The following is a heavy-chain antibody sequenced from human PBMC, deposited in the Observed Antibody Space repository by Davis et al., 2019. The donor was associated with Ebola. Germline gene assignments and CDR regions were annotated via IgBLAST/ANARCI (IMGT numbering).Heavy chain of an antibody. CDR3: ARAPNGGRDGMDV. CDR2: IYSGGST. V-gene: IGHV3-66*01. J-gene: IGHJ6*02. CDR1: GFTVSSNY. D-gene: IGHD3-16*01. Sequence: GESLKISCAASGFTVSSNYMSWVRQAPGKGLEWVSVIYSGGSTYYADSVKGRFTISRDNSKNTLYLQMNSLRAEDTAVYYCARAPNGGRDGMDVWGQGTTVTVSS.